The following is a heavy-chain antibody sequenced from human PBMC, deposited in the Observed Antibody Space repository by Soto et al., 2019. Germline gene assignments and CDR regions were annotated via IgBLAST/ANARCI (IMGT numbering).Heavy chain of an antibody. V-gene: IGHV1-2*04. CDR2: INPNSGGT. CDR1: GYPFTGYY. Sequence: ASGKVCFKACGYPFTGYYMHLVRQAAGQGLEWIGWINPNSGGTNYAQKFQGWVTMTRDTSISTAYMGLSRLRSDDTAVYYCARGLQKFGTGNDAFDIWAPGTMVT. CDR3: ARGLQKFGTGNDAFDI. D-gene: IGHD7-27*01. J-gene: IGHJ3*02.